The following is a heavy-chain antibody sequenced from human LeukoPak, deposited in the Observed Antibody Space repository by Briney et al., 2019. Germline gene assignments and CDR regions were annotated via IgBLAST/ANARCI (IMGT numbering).Heavy chain of an antibody. Sequence: PGGSLRLSCAASGFTFSDYYMSWIRQAPGKGLEWVSYISSSGSTIYYADSVKGRFTISRDNAKNSLYLQMNSLRVEDTAVYYCAKDRIPDGRYSIDFWGPGTLVTVSP. CDR2: ISSSGSTI. V-gene: IGHV3-11*01. CDR3: AKDRIPDGRYSIDF. J-gene: IGHJ4*02. CDR1: GFTFSDYY. D-gene: IGHD5-24*01.